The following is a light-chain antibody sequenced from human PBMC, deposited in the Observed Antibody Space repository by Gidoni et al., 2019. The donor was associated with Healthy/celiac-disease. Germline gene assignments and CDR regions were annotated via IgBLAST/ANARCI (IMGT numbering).Light chain of an antibody. CDR3: AAWDNSLKGPV. CDR2: SNN. Sequence: QSVLTQPPSASGTPAQRVTISCSGSSSNIGSNTVNWYHQLPGTAPNLLNYSNNQRPSGVPDRFSGSKSGTSAALAISGLQAEDEADYYCAAWDNSLKGPVFGGGTKLTVL. CDR1: SSNIGSNT. J-gene: IGLJ3*02. V-gene: IGLV1-44*01.